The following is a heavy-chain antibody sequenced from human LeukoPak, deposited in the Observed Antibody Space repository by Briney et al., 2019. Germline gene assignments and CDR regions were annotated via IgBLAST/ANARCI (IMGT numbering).Heavy chain of an antibody. CDR2: INPNSGGT. CDR3: ARGYYDILTGYYQEDYFDY. J-gene: IGHJ4*02. V-gene: IGHV1-2*02. CDR1: GYTFTGYY. D-gene: IGHD3-9*01. Sequence: ASVKVSCKASGYTFTGYYMHWVRQAPGQGLEWMGWINPNSGGTNYAQKFQGRVTMTRDTPISTAYMELSRLRSDDTAVYYCARGYYDILTGYYQEDYFDYWGQGTLVTVSS.